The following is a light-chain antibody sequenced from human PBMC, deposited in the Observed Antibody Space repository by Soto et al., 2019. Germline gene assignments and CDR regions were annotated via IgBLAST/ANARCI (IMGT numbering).Light chain of an antibody. Sequence: EIVLTQSPGTLSLSPGERVTLSCRASQSVSSSYLAWYQQKPGQAPRLLIYGASSRATGIPDRFSGSGSGTDFTLTISRMEPEDFAVYYCQQYGSSPPNTFGQGTKLEIE. J-gene: IGKJ2*01. CDR3: QQYGSSPPNT. V-gene: IGKV3-20*01. CDR1: QSVSSSY. CDR2: GAS.